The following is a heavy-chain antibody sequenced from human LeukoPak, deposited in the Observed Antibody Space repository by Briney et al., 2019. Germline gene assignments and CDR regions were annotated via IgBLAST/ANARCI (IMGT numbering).Heavy chain of an antibody. CDR3: ARQPLSYSGHDQFDY. CDR1: GYSFTSYW. Sequence: GESLKISCKGSGYSFTSYWIGWVRQMPGKGLEWMGIIYPGDSDTRYSPSFQGQVTISADKSISTAYLQWSSLKASDTAMYYCARQPLSYSGHDQFDYWGQGTLVTVSS. J-gene: IGHJ4*02. V-gene: IGHV5-51*01. D-gene: IGHD5-12*01. CDR2: IYPGDSDT.